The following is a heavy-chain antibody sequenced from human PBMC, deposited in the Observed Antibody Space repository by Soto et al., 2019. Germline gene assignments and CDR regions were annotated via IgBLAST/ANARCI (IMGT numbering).Heavy chain of an antibody. J-gene: IGHJ4*02. D-gene: IGHD3-3*01. V-gene: IGHV4-61*01. Sequence: SETLSLACTVSGGSVSSGNYYWSWIRQPPGKGLEYIGYLYYSGSTNYNPSLKSRVTISVDTPKNQFSLKLTSVTAADTAIYYCARGQAFWTGYYRMPYYFDYWGQGTLVTVSS. CDR3: ARGQAFWTGYYRMPYYFDY. CDR2: LYYSGST. CDR1: GGSVSSGNYY.